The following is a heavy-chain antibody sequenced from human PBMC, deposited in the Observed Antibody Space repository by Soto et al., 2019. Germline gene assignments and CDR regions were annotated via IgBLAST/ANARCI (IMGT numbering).Heavy chain of an antibody. J-gene: IGHJ4*02. CDR2: INSDGTST. Sequence: GGPLRLSCAASGFTFGDYWMHWVRQVPGKGLVWVSRINSDGTSTLSADSVKGRFTISRDNAKNTLYLHMNSLRAEDTAVYYCARDTAPIGWYDYWGQGTLVTVS. CDR3: ARDTAPIGWYDY. V-gene: IGHV3-74*01. CDR1: GFTFGDYW. D-gene: IGHD6-19*01.